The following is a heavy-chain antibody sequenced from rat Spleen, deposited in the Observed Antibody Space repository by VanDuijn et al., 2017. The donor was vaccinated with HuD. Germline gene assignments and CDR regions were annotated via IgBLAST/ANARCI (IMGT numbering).Heavy chain of an antibody. J-gene: IGHJ2*01. V-gene: IGHV5-29*01. D-gene: IGHD4-3*01. CDR2: ISYDAFIT. CDR1: GFTFSDYG. CDR3: SQWGDSGYFDY. Sequence: EVQLVESGGGLVRPGRSLKLSCGASGFTFSDYGMAWVRQAPTKGLEWVATISYDAFITYYRDYVKGRFTISRDNAKSTLYLQMDSLRSEDTATYYCSQWGDSGYFDYWGQGVMVTVSS.